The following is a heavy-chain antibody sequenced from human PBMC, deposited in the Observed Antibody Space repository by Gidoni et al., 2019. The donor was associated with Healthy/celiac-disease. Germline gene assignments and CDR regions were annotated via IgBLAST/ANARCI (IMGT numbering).Heavy chain of an antibody. Sequence: QLQLQESVPGLVKPSETLSLTCTVSVGSISSSSYYWGWFRQPPGKVLEWIGSIYFSGSTYYNPSLKSRVTITVDTSKNQFSLKLSSVTAADTAVYYCARETSCSSTSCYTGNWFDPWGQGTLVTVSS. CDR3: ARETSCSSTSCYTGNWFDP. CDR2: IYFSGST. CDR1: VGSISSSSYY. V-gene: IGHV4-39*07. J-gene: IGHJ5*02. D-gene: IGHD2-2*02.